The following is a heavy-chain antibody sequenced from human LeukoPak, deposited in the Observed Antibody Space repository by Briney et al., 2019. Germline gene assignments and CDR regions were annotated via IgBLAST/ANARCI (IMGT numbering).Heavy chain of an antibody. Sequence: GESLKISCKGSGYSFTSYWIGWVRQMPGKGLEWMGIIYPGDSDTTYSPSFQGQVTISADKSISTAYLQWSSLKASDTAMYYCARLAGYCSGGSCYFLDYWGQGTLVTVSS. V-gene: IGHV5-51*01. CDR3: ARLAGYCSGGSCYFLDY. CDR2: IYPGDSDT. D-gene: IGHD2-15*01. CDR1: GYSFTSYW. J-gene: IGHJ4*02.